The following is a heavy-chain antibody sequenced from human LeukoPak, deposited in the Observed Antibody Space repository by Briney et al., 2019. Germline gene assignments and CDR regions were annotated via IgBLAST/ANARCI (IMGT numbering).Heavy chain of an antibody. J-gene: IGHJ4*02. Sequence: GSLRLSCAASGFTFSSYAMSWVRQAPGKGLGWVSAISSSGGSTYYADYVKGRFAISRENSKNTLYLQRNSLRSEDTAVYYCARTGIAVAGSFDYWGQGTLVTVSS. D-gene: IGHD6-19*01. CDR3: ARTGIAVAGSFDY. V-gene: IGHV3-23*01. CDR1: GFTFSSYA. CDR2: ISSSGGST.